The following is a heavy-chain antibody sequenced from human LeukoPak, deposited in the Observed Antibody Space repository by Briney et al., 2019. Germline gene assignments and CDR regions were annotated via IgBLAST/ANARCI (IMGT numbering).Heavy chain of an antibody. D-gene: IGHD1-26*01. Sequence: GGSLRLSCAASGFTFSSYSMNWVRQAPGKGLEWVSSISSSSGYIYYADSVKGRFTISRDNAKNSLYLQMNSLRAEDTAVYYCARAENSGSYPPDDYWGQGTLVTVSS. CDR2: ISSSSGYI. CDR1: GFTFSSYS. CDR3: ARAENSGSYPPDDY. J-gene: IGHJ4*02. V-gene: IGHV3-21*01.